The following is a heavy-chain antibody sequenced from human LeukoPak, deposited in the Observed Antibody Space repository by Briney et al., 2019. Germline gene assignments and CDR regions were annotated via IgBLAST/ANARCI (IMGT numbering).Heavy chain of an antibody. J-gene: IGHJ4*02. CDR2: ISTDGTTT. D-gene: IGHD2-15*01. CDR3: ARSLGYSSGG. CDR1: GFPFRSHW. V-gene: IGHV3-74*01. Sequence: GGSLRLSCAASGFPFRSHWMHWVRQVPGKGLVWVSHISTDGTTTNYADSVKGRFTIPRDNAKGTLYLQLNSLRAEDTAIYYCARSLGYSSGGWGQGTLVTVSS.